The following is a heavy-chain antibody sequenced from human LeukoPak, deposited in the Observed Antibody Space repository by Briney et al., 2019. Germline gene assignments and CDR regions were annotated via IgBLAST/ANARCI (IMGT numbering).Heavy chain of an antibody. Sequence: SETLSLTCTVSGGSISSSSDYWGWIRQPPGKGLEWIANIYYSGSTFYNPSLKSRVTISVDTSKNQFSLKLSSVTAADTAVYYCAKDQVERHERYYYYGMDVWGQGTTVTVSS. CDR3: AKDQVERHERYYYYGMDV. CDR1: GGSISSSSDY. V-gene: IGHV4-39*02. D-gene: IGHD1-1*01. CDR2: IYYSGST. J-gene: IGHJ6*02.